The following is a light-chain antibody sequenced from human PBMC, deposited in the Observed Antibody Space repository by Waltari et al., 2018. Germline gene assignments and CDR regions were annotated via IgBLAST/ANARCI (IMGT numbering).Light chain of an antibody. Sequence: ELVLTQSPATLSFSPGERATLSCRASQSVINYLAWYQQKPGQAPRLLIYDAFKRATGIPDRFSGSGSGTDFTLTISSLEPEDFAVYYCQQRGNWPLTFGGGTKVEIK. J-gene: IGKJ4*01. V-gene: IGKV3-11*01. CDR3: QQRGNWPLT. CDR1: QSVINY. CDR2: DAF.